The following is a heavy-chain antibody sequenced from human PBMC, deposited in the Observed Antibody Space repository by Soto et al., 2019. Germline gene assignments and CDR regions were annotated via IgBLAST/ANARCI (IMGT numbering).Heavy chain of an antibody. Sequence: GGSLRLSCAASGFTFSTYIMNWVRQAPGKGLEWVSSVSNNNNYIYYADSLKGRFTMSSDNAKNSLDLQMNSLRAEDTAVYYCARGRGYSYGYFDYWGQGTLVTVSS. J-gene: IGHJ4*02. D-gene: IGHD5-18*01. V-gene: IGHV3-21*01. CDR1: GFTFSTYI. CDR2: VSNNNNYI. CDR3: ARGRGYSYGYFDY.